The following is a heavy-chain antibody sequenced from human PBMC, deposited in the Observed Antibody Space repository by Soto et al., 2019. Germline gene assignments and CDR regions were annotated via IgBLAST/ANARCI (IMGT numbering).Heavy chain of an antibody. Sequence: QVQLVESGGGVVKPGRSLRLSCAASGFTFSSYAMHWVRQAPGKGLEWVAVISYDGSNKYYADSVQGRFTISRDNSKNTLYLQMNSLRAEDTAVFYCARDPLWGTAMVLWYFDLWGRGTLVTVSS. V-gene: IGHV3-30-3*01. J-gene: IGHJ2*01. CDR1: GFTFSSYA. CDR3: ARDPLWGTAMVLWYFDL. CDR2: ISYDGSNK. D-gene: IGHD5-18*01.